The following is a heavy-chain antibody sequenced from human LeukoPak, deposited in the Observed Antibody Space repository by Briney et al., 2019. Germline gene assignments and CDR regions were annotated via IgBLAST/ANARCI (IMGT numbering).Heavy chain of an antibody. J-gene: IGHJ4*02. CDR3: AKDSSSGIFGVVIGFDY. Sequence: GGSLRLSCAASGFTFSSYAMSWVRQAPGKGLEWVSAISGSGGSTYYADSVEGRFTISRDNSKNTLYLQMNSLRAEDTAVYYCAKDSSSGIFGVVIGFDYWGQGTLVTVSS. D-gene: IGHD3-3*01. CDR1: GFTFSSYA. CDR2: ISGSGGST. V-gene: IGHV3-23*01.